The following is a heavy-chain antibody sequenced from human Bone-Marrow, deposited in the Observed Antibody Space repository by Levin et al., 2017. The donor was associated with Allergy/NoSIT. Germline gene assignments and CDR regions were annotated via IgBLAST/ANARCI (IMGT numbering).Heavy chain of an antibody. Sequence: PGGSLRLSCAASGFAFNTYAMHWVRQAPGKGLEWVTVIWYDGRNEYYADSVKGRFTVSRDNSNNTASLEMHSLRLEDTAVYYCARDPSRLLSGGRADHWGQGTLVTVSS. CDR1: GFAFNTYA. CDR3: ARDPSRLLSGGRADH. J-gene: IGHJ4*02. CDR2: IWYDGRNE. V-gene: IGHV3-33*04. D-gene: IGHD2-15*01.